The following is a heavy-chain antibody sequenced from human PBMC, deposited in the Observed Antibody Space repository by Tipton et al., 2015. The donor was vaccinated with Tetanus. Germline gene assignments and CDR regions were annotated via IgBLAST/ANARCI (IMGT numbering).Heavy chain of an antibody. D-gene: IGHD3-22*01. CDR2: ISSSGST. V-gene: IGHV4-59*01. CDR1: GGSFSGNY. J-gene: IGHJ4*02. CDR3: ACGSGYFDSSYHSPLDF. Sequence: TLSLTCGVSGGSFSGNYWSWIRQPPGKGLEWLAYISSSGSTNSNYFLKSRITISRDTSKNQFSLKLASVTAADTAVYYCACGSGYFDSSYHSPLDFWGRGTLVTVSS.